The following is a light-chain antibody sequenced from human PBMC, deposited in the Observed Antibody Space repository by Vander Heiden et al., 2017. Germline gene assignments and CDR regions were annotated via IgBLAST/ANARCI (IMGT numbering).Light chain of an antibody. V-gene: IGLV1-44*01. J-gene: IGLJ2*01. CDR2: FND. CDR1: SSNIGSNR. Sequence: QSVLTQPPSASATPGQRVTIACSGSSSNIGSNRVNWYQQVPGTAPKLLMYFNDGRPSGVPDRFSASKSDTSASLAISGLQSEDEADYYCATWDDALNGVVFGGGTKLTVL. CDR3: ATWDDALNGVV.